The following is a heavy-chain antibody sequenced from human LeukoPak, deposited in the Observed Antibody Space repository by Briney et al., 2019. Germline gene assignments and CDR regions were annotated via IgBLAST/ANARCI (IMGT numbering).Heavy chain of an antibody. CDR1: GFTFSNYW. CDR3: AKLPYDSSGYYYLFDAFDI. Sequence: GGSLRLSCAASGFTFSNYWMHWVRQAPGKGLVWVSAISGSGGSTYYADSVKGRFTISRDNSKNTLYLQMNSLRAEDTAVYYCAKLPYDSSGYYYLFDAFDIWGQGTMVTVSS. D-gene: IGHD3-22*01. CDR2: ISGSGGST. J-gene: IGHJ3*02. V-gene: IGHV3-23*01.